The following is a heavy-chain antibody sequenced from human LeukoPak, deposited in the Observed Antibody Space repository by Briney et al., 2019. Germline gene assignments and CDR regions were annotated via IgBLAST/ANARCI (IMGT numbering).Heavy chain of an antibody. V-gene: IGHV3-20*04. CDR3: ARRWALVSSAFDI. Sequence: GGSLRLSCAASGFTFDDYGMSWVRQAPGKGLEGVPGINWNGGSTVYADSVKGRFTIYRDNAKNSLYLQVNSLRAEDTALYYCARRWALVSSAFDIWGQGTMVTVSS. D-gene: IGHD3-16*02. CDR1: GFTFDDYG. CDR2: INWNGGST. J-gene: IGHJ3*02.